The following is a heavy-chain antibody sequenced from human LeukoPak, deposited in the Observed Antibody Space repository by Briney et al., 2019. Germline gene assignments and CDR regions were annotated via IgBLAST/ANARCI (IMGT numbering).Heavy chain of an antibody. CDR3: AKDYNYDSAGLSLGS. V-gene: IGHV3-23*01. CDR2: ISGSGTKT. CDR1: GFTFSTYA. Sequence: GGSLRLSCAVSGFTFSTYAMIWVRQAPGKGLEWVSGISGSGTKTYYADSVEGRFTISRDNSKNTLYLQMNSLRAEDTAVYFCAKDYNYDSAGLSLGSWGQGTLVTVSS. D-gene: IGHD3-22*01. J-gene: IGHJ5*01.